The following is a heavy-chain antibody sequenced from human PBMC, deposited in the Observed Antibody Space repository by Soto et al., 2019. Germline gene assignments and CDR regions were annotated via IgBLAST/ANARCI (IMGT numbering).Heavy chain of an antibody. CDR2: IYPGDSDT. CDR1: GYSFTSYW. V-gene: IGHV5-51*01. CDR3: ARQGSSWYPNWFDP. J-gene: IGHJ5*02. Sequence: PSESLKISCKGSGYSFTSYWIVLVGQMPGKGLAWMGIIYPGDSDTRYSPSFQGQVTISADKSISTAYLQWSSLKASDTAMYYCARQGSSWYPNWFDPWGQGTLVTVSS. D-gene: IGHD6-13*01.